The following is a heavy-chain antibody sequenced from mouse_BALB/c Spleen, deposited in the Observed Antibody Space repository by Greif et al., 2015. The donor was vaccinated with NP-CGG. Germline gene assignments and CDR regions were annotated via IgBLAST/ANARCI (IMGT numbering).Heavy chain of an antibody. V-gene: IGHV5-17*02. J-gene: IGHJ3*01. CDR1: GFTFSSFG. Sequence: EVHLVESGGGLVQPGGSRKLSCAASGFTFSSFGMHWVRQAPEKGLEWVAYISSGSSTIYYADTVKGRFTISRDNPKNTLFLQMTSLRSVDTAMYYCARSDDYSSWFAYWVQGTLVTVSS. CDR3: ARSDDYSSWFAY. CDR2: ISSGSSTI. D-gene: IGHD2-4*01.